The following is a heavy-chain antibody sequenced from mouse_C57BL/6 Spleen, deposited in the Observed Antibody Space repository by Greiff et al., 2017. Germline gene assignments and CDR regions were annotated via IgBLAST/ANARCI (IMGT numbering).Heavy chain of an antibody. CDR3: ARHIYYYGSSSWYFDV. Sequence: EVKLMESGGDLVKPGGSLKLSCAASGFTFSSYGMSWVRQTPDKRLEWVATISSGGSYTYYPDSVKGRFTISRDNAKNTLYLQMSSLEYEDTGMYYCARHIYYYGSSSWYFDVWGTGTTVTVSS. CDR2: ISSGGSYT. CDR1: GFTFSSYG. D-gene: IGHD1-1*01. J-gene: IGHJ1*03. V-gene: IGHV5-6*01.